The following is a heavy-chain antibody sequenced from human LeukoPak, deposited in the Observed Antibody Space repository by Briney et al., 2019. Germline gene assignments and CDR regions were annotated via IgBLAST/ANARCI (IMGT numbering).Heavy chain of an antibody. J-gene: IGHJ4*02. CDR2: IYHSGST. CDR3: ARDLGYYGSGSLDY. D-gene: IGHD3-10*01. CDR1: GYSISSGYY. Sequence: SETLSLTCTVSGYSISSGYYWGWIRQPPGKGLEWIGSIYHSGSTYYNPSLKSRVTISVDMSKNEFSLKLSSVTAADTAVYYCARDLGYYGSGSLDYWGQGTLVTVSS. V-gene: IGHV4-38-2*02.